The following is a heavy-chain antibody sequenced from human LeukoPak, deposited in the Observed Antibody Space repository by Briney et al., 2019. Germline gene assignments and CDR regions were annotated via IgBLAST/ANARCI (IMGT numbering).Heavy chain of an antibody. CDR3: AKNRGGYTEYYFDY. CDR2: ISGSGGST. J-gene: IGHJ4*02. Sequence: GGSLRLSCAASGFTFSSYAMSWVRQAPGKGLEWVSAISGSGGSTYYADSVKGRFTISRDNSKNTLCLQMNSLRAEDTAVYYCAKNRGGYTEYYFDYWGQGTLVTVSS. D-gene: IGHD5-24*01. CDR1: GFTFSSYA. V-gene: IGHV3-23*01.